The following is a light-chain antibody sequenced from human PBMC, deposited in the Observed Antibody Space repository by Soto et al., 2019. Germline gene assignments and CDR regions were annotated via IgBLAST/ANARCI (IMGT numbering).Light chain of an antibody. CDR2: EVN. CDR3: CSYAGSYFFV. CDR1: SSDVGGYKY. Sequence: QSALTQPPSASGSPGQSVTISCTGTSSDVGGYKYVSWYQQHPGKAPKLMIFEVNKRPSGVPDRFSGSKSGNTASLTISGLQAEDEADYHCCSYAGSYFFVFGTGTKLTVL. V-gene: IGLV2-8*01. J-gene: IGLJ1*01.